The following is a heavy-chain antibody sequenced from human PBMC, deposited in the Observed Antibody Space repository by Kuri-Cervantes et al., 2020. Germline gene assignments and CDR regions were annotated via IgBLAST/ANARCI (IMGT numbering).Heavy chain of an antibody. Sequence: SCKVSGYTLTELSMNWVRQAPGKGLEWVSSISSSSSYIYYADSVKGRFTISRDNAKNSLYLQMNSLRAEDTAVYYCARDLPIAVAGTLPPDYWGQGTLVTVSS. CDR2: ISSSSSYI. V-gene: IGHV3-21*01. J-gene: IGHJ4*02. CDR1: GYTLTELS. CDR3: ARDLPIAVAGTLPPDY. D-gene: IGHD6-19*01.